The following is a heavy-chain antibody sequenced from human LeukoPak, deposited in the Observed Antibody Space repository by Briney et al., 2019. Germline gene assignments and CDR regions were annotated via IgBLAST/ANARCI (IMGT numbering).Heavy chain of an antibody. CDR1: GFIFGGYC. J-gene: IGHJ6*03. D-gene: IGHD3-9*01. CDR2: ISHDEKKE. V-gene: IGHV3-30*03. CDR3: VRGGANPNFAYMDV. Sequence: PGGSLRLSCAASGFIFGGYCMRWVRQAPGKGLDWVTVISHDEKKEYYADSVKGRFTISRDTPKNTLYLQMNSLRPEDTAVYFCVRGGANPNFAYMDVWGKGTTVTVSS.